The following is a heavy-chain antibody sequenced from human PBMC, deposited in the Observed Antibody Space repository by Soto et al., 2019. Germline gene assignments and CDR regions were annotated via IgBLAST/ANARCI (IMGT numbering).Heavy chain of an antibody. CDR3: TRERGQTRVHYYGMDV. CDR1: GFSFSSAW. V-gene: IGHV3-15*01. CDR2: IKTNTVGGTL. Sequence: GGSLILSYAASGFSFSSAWMTWDRPAPGKGLEWVGRIKTNTVGGTLDHGAPVKGRFTISRDDSKNTLYLQMNSLETEDTGVYYWTRERGQTRVHYYGMDVWGQGTTVTVSS. J-gene: IGHJ6*02. D-gene: IGHD1-1*01.